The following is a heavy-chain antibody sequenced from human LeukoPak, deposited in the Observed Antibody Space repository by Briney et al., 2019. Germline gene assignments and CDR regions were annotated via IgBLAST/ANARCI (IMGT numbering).Heavy chain of an antibody. J-gene: IGHJ4*02. CDR2: ISAYNGNA. Sequence: GASVKVSCKASGYTFTNYYMHWVRQAPGQGLEWMGWISAYNGNANYAQKLQGRVTMTTDTSTSTAYMELRSLRSDDTAVYYCVRWGAGMTTVTTTDYWGQGTLVTVSS. CDR1: GYTFTNYY. D-gene: IGHD4-17*01. V-gene: IGHV1-18*04. CDR3: VRWGAGMTTVTTTDY.